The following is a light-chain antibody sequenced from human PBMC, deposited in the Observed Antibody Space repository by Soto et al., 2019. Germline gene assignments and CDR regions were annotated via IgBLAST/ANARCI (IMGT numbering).Light chain of an antibody. CDR2: GAS. CDR3: QHYNNWPPFT. V-gene: IGKV3-15*01. Sequence: EAVMTQSPATLSVSPGERATLSCRASQSVSSNLAWYQQKPDQAPRLLMYGASTRASGIPARFSGSGSGTEFTLTISSLQSEDFALYYWQHYNNWPPFTFGPGTKVDIK. J-gene: IGKJ3*01. CDR1: QSVSSN.